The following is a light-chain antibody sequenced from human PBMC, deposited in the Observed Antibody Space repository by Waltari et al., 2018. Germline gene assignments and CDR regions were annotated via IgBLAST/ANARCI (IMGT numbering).Light chain of an antibody. CDR2: WAS. CDR1: QSVFYSSYNKND. V-gene: IGKV4-1*01. Sequence: DIVMTQSPDSLSVSLGERATINCKSSQSVFYSSYNKNDLAWYQQKPGQPPKLLIYWASTRESGVPDRFSGSGSGTDFTLTISSLQAEDVAVYYCQQYYNSPLTFGGGTKVEIK. J-gene: IGKJ4*01. CDR3: QQYYNSPLT.